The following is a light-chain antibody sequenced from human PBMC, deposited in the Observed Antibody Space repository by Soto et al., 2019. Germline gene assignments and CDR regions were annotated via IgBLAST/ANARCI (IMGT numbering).Light chain of an antibody. CDR3: VSFTTSRSYV. Sequence: QSVLAQPGSVSGSPGQSITISCTGTSSDVGAYIFVSWYQQHPGKAPKLMIYDIINRPSGVSNRFSGSKSGNTASLAISGLQAEDEADYYCVSFTTSRSYVFGTGTKGTVL. J-gene: IGLJ1*01. CDR2: DII. CDR1: SSDVGAYIF. V-gene: IGLV2-14*03.